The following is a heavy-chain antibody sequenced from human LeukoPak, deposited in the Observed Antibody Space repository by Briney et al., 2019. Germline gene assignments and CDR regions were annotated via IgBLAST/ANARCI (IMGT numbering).Heavy chain of an antibody. CDR3: ARDDGPGPFDY. V-gene: IGHV4-59*11. D-gene: IGHD5-24*01. CDR2: IYYSGTT. Sequence: KPSETLSLTCTVSGGSISSHYWSWIRQPPGKGLEWIGYIYYSGTTNYNPSLKSRVTISVDTSKNQFSLKLSSVTAADTAVYYCARDDGPGPFDYWGQGTLVTVSS. CDR1: GGSISSHY. J-gene: IGHJ4*02.